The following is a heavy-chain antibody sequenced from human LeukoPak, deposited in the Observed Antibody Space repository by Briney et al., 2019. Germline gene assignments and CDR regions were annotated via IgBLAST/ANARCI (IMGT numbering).Heavy chain of an antibody. V-gene: IGHV3-48*01. D-gene: IGHD3-16*01. Sequence: GGSLRLSCAASGFTFDDYAMHWVRQAPGKGLEWVSYISSSSSTIYYADSVKGRFTISRDNAKNSLYLQMNSLRAEDTAVYYCAKAQYGGNVWGSGSYLSYWGQGTLVTVSS. J-gene: IGHJ4*02. CDR1: GFTFDDYA. CDR3: AKAQYGGNVWGSGSYLSY. CDR2: ISSSSSTI.